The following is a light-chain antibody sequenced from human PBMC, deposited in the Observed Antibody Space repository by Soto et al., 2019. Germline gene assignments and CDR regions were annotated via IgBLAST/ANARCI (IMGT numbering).Light chain of an antibody. CDR1: QSINSY. CDR3: QQSYTTPWT. J-gene: IGKJ1*01. CDR2: AAS. Sequence: DIQMTQSPSSLSASVGDRVTITCRASQSINSYLNWYQQKPGKAPKLLIYAASSLQSGVPSRFSGSGSGTDFTLTIGSLQPEDFATYSCQQSYTTPWTFGQGTKVEIK. V-gene: IGKV1-39*01.